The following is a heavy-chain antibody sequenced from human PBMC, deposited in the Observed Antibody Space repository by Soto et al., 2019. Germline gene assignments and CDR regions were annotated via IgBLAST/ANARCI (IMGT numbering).Heavy chain of an antibody. CDR3: ASLYCSGGSCYSYD. D-gene: IGHD2-15*01. Sequence: GGSLRLSCAASGFTFSSYSMNWVRQAPGKGLEWVSSISSSSSYIYYADSVKGRLTISRDNAKNSLYLQMNSLRAEDTAVYYCASLYCSGGSCYSYDWGQGTLVTVSS. J-gene: IGHJ4*02. V-gene: IGHV3-21*01. CDR2: ISSSSSYI. CDR1: GFTFSSYS.